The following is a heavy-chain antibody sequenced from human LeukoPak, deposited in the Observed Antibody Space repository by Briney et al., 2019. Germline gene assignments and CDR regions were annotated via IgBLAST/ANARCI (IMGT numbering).Heavy chain of an antibody. CDR3: AKDTVLMVYATSYYYYYYMDV. V-gene: IGHV3-30*18. Sequence: PGGSLRLSCAASGFTFSSYGMHWVRQAPGKGLEWVAVISYDGSNKYYADSVKGRFTISRDNSKNTLYLQMNSLRAEDTAVYYCAKDTVLMVYATSYYYYYYMDVWGKGTTVTVSS. D-gene: IGHD2-8*01. CDR1: GFTFSSYG. J-gene: IGHJ6*03. CDR2: ISYDGSNK.